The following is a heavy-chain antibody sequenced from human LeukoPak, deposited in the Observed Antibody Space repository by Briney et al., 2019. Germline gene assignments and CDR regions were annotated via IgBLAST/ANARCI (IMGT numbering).Heavy chain of an antibody. Sequence: PGGSLRLSCAASGFTFSGYWMMNWVRQAPGEGLEWVANINQDGSEKYYVDSVKGRFTISRDNAKNSVYLQMDNLRVEDTAVYYCASGTGSSYFYQSGINFWGQGTLVTVSS. CDR1: GFTFSGYW. D-gene: IGHD6-13*01. CDR2: INQDGSEK. J-gene: IGHJ4*02. CDR3: ASGTGSSYFYQSGINF. V-gene: IGHV3-7*01.